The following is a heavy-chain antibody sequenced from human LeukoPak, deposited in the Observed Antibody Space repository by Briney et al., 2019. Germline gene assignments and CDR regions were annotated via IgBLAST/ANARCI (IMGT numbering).Heavy chain of an antibody. CDR1: GFTFDDYA. Sequence: GGSLRLSCAASGFTFDDYAMHWVRQAPGKGLEWVSGISWNSGSIGYADSVKGRFTISRDNAKNSLYLQMNSLRAEDTALCYCAKESQAYCGGDCYFYRAFDIWGQGTMVTVSS. D-gene: IGHD2-21*02. CDR2: ISWNSGSI. CDR3: AKESQAYCGGDCYFYRAFDI. V-gene: IGHV3-9*01. J-gene: IGHJ3*02.